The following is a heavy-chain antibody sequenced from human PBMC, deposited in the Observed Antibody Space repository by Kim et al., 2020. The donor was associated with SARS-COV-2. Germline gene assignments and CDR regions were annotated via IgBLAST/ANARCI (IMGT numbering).Heavy chain of an antibody. CDR3: ARHVRTAVAGGMDV. D-gene: IGHD6-19*01. Sequence: NQTLKSRVTLSVDTSKNQFSRKLSSVTAADTAVYYCARHVRTAVAGGMDVWGQGTTVTVSS. J-gene: IGHJ6*02. V-gene: IGHV4-39*01.